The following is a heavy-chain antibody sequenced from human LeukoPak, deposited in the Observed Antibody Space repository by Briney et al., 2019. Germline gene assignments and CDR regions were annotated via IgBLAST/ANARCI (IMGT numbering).Heavy chain of an antibody. D-gene: IGHD3-22*01. Sequence: PGGSLRLSCAASGFTFDDYGMSWVRQAPGKGLEWVSGINWNGGSTGYADSVKGRFTISRDNAKNSLYLQMNSLRAEDTALYYCAKDFYYYDSSGYYYWGQGTPVTVSS. J-gene: IGHJ4*02. CDR2: INWNGGST. CDR1: GFTFDDYG. CDR3: AKDFYYYDSSGYYY. V-gene: IGHV3-20*04.